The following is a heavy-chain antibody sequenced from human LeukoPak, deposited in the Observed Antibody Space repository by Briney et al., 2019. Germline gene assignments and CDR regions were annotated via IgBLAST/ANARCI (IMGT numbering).Heavy chain of an antibody. CDR2: ISAYNGNT. CDR3: ARDQSVRLLQTSSTYFKHVFAI. D-gene: IGHD6-13*01. CDR1: GYTFTNYG. Sequence: GASVKVSCKTSGYTFTNYGISWVRQAPGLGLEWMGWISAYNGNTNYAQKVQGRVTMTTDTSTSTAYMELRSLRFDDTAVYYCARDQSVRLLQTSSTYFKHVFAIWGQGSMVAVSS. J-gene: IGHJ3*02. V-gene: IGHV1-18*01.